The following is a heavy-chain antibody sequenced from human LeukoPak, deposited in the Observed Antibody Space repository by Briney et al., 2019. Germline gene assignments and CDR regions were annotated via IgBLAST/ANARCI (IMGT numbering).Heavy chain of an antibody. CDR1: GYTFTSYY. V-gene: IGHV1-2*02. CDR3: ARNVVRGVACFGY. Sequence: ASVKVSCKASGYTFTSYYMHWVRQAPGQGLEWMGWINPNSGGTNYAQKFQGRVTMTRDTSISTAYMELSRLRSDDTAVYYCARNVVRGVACFGYWGQGTLVTVSS. CDR2: INPNSGGT. J-gene: IGHJ4*02. D-gene: IGHD3-10*01.